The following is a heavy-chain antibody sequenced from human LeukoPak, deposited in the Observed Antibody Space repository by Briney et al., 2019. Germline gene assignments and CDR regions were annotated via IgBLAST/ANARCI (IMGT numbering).Heavy chain of an antibody. J-gene: IGHJ4*02. Sequence: GGSLRLSCAASGFTFSSSAMSWVRQAPGGGLEWISSISGDGARTYYTNSLKGRLTISRDNPKNTLFLQVNSLRVEDTAVYYCAKGGLTTPLHYWGQGTLVTVSS. V-gene: IGHV3-23*01. D-gene: IGHD1-14*01. CDR2: ISGDGART. CDR3: AKGGLTTPLHY. CDR1: GFTFSSSA.